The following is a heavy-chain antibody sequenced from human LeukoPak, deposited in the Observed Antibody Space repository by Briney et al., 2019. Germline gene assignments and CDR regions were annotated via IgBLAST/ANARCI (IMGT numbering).Heavy chain of an antibody. Sequence: ASVKVSCKASGYTFTGYYMHWVRQAPGQGLEWMGRINPNSGGTNYAQKFQGRFTMTRDTSISTAYMELSRLRSDDTAVYYCARPKYSSSYFDYWGQGTLVTVSS. V-gene: IGHV1-2*06. CDR1: GYTFTGYY. CDR3: ARPKYSSSYFDY. CDR2: INPNSGGT. J-gene: IGHJ4*02. D-gene: IGHD6-6*01.